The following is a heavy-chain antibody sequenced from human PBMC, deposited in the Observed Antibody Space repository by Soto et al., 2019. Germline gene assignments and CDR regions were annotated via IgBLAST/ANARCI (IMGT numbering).Heavy chain of an antibody. J-gene: IGHJ3*02. CDR2: IYPGDSDT. CDR1: GYTFTSYW. CDR3: ARTIGAYSLGRAFDI. D-gene: IGHD2-21*01. V-gene: IGHV5-51*01. Sequence: PGDSLKISCKGSGYTFTSYWISWVRQMPGKGLEWMGNIYPGDSDTRYSPSFQGHVTISADKSISTAYLQWSSLKASDTAMYYCARTIGAYSLGRAFDIWGQGTMVTVSS.